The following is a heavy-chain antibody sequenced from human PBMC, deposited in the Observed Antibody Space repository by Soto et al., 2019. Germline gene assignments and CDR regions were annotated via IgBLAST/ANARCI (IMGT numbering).Heavy chain of an antibody. D-gene: IGHD3-9*01. J-gene: IGHJ6*02. CDR1: GGSFSGYY. Sequence: SETLSLTCAVYGGSFSGYYWSWILQPPWKGLEWIGEINHSGSTNYNPSLKSRVTISVDTSKNQFSLKLSSVTAADTAVYYCARESSGYFDWSIVNNYYYYGMDVWGQGTTVTVSS. CDR3: ARESSGYFDWSIVNNYYYYGMDV. V-gene: IGHV4-34*01. CDR2: INHSGST.